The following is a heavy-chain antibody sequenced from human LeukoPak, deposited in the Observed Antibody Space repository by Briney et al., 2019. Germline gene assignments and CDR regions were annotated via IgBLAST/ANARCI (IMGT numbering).Heavy chain of an antibody. D-gene: IGHD2-15*01. J-gene: IGHJ4*02. CDR2: ISSDGNHK. Sequence: GGSLRLSCAASGFTFSNYGIHWVRQAPGKGLEWGAVISSDGNHKYYADSVKGLFTISRDNSNNTLYLQMNSLRTEDTAVYYCASLLLYCSGSTCYSDYWGQGTLVTVSS. CDR3: ASLLLYCSGSTCYSDY. CDR1: GFTFSNYG. V-gene: IGHV3-30*03.